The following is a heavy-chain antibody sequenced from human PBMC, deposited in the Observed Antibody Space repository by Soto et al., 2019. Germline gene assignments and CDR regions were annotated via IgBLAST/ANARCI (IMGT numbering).Heavy chain of an antibody. D-gene: IGHD2-2*01. CDR2: IRGNGGIT. Sequence: GGSLRLSCSTSGFTFSSHAMNWVRQAPGKGLEYVSSIRGNGGITFYADSVKGRFTISRDNSKNTLYLQMNSVKTEDTAVYYCVKDRESSSSSWNCDDWGQGTL. CDR3: VKDRESSSSSWNCDD. CDR1: GFTFSSHA. J-gene: IGHJ4*02. V-gene: IGHV3-64D*06.